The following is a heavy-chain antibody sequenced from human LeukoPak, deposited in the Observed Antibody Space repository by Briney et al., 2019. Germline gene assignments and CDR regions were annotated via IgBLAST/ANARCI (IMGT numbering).Heavy chain of an antibody. CDR1: GFTFSSYE. CDR2: ISSSGSTI. V-gene: IGHV3-48*03. CDR3: AKSTRAVMAMMDV. D-gene: IGHD3-16*01. J-gene: IGHJ6*04. Sequence: GGSLRLSCAASGFTFSSYEMNWVRQAPGKGLEWVSYISSSGSTIYYADSVKGRFTISRDNAKNSLFLQMNSLRAEDTAVYFCAKSTRAVMAMMDVWGKGTTVTVSS.